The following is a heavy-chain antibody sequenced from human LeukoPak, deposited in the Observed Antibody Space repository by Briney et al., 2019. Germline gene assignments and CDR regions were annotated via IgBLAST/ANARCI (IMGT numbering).Heavy chain of an antibody. J-gene: IGHJ3*01. D-gene: IGHD4-23*01. CDR3: ARSDYGGDSAAFGV. CDR2: IYSSGST. Sequence: PSETLSLTCTVSGGSISSYYWNWVRRPPGKGLEWIGYIYSSGSTYYSPSLKSRLTISLDTSKNQLSLQLSSVTAADTAVYYCARSDYGGDSAAFGVWGQGTMVTVSS. CDR1: GGSISSYY. V-gene: IGHV4-59*01.